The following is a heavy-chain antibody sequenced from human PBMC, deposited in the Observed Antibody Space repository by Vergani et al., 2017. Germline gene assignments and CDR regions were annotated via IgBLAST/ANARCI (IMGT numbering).Heavy chain of an antibody. Sequence: EVQLVESGGGLIHPGGSLRLSCEGSGFSFSGYWMHWVRQSPEKGLVWVSRIKSDGSITNYADSVKGRFTISRDNAKNTLYLEMNSLRGDDTAICYCVRARXSGPCFMSNWFDSWGQGTLVTVSS. CDR3: VRARXSGPCFMSNWFDS. CDR2: IKSDGSIT. V-gene: IGHV3-74*01. CDR1: GFSFSGYW. J-gene: IGHJ5*01. D-gene: IGHD2-15*01.